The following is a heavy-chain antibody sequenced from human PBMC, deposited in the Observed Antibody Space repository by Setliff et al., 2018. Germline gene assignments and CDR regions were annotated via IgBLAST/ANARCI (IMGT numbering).Heavy chain of an antibody. V-gene: IGHV3-74*01. CDR2: INSDGSNT. J-gene: IGHJ3*02. D-gene: IGHD1-26*01. Sequence: PGGSLRLSCAASGFTFSTYWMHWVRQAPGNGLVWVSRINSDGSNTTYADSVKGRFTISRDNAKNTVYLQMTRLTAEDTAVYYCTRDWGGVGATNAFDIWGQGTTVTVSS. CDR3: TRDWGGVGATNAFDI. CDR1: GFTFSTYW.